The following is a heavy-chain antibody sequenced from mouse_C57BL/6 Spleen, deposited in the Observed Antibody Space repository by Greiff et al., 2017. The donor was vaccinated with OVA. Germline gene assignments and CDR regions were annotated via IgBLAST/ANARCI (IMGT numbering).Heavy chain of an antibody. J-gene: IGHJ2*01. Sequence: EVQLQQSGPVLVKPGASVKMSCKASGYTFTDYYMNWVKQSHGKSLEWIGVINPYNGGTSYNQKFKGKATLTVDKSSSTAYMELNSLTSEGSAVYYCARSGDSPYYFDYWGQGTTLTVSS. CDR1: GYTFTDYY. V-gene: IGHV1-19*01. CDR3: ARSGDSPYYFDY. D-gene: IGHD3-2*01. CDR2: INPYNGGT.